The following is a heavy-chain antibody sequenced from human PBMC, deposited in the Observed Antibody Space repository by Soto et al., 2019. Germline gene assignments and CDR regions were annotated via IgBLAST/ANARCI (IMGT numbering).Heavy chain of an antibody. J-gene: IGHJ6*02. D-gene: IGHD6-19*01. CDR2: ISYDGSNK. CDR3: SKDRGVEQWLVFYGMDV. CDR1: GFTFSSYG. Sequence: QPGGSLRLSCAASGFTFSSYGMHWVRQAPGKGLEWVAVISYDGSNKYYADSVKGRFTISRDNSKNTLYLQMNSLRAEDTAVYYCSKDRGVEQWLVFYGMDVWGQGTTVTVSS. V-gene: IGHV3-30*18.